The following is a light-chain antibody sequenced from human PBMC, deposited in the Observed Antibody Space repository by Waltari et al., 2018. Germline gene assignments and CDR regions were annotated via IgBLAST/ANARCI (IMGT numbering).Light chain of an antibody. CDR2: GAS. CDR1: QSVSRA. V-gene: IGKV3-20*01. J-gene: IGKJ1*01. Sequence: EIVLTQSPGSLSSSPGERVTLSCRASQSVSRALAWYQQKPGQAPRLRIFGASNRATGIPDRVSGSGSETDFSLTISRLEPEDFAVYYCQHYVRLPATFGRGTKVEIK. CDR3: QHYVRLPAT.